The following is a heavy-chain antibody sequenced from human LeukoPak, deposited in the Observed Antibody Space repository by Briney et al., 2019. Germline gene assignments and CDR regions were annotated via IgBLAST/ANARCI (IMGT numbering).Heavy chain of an antibody. V-gene: IGHV3-73*01. CDR2: IRIKTNSYAT. Sequence: GGSLKLSCAASGFTFSGSDMHWVRQASGKGLEWVGRIRIKTNSYATEYAASVKGRFTISRDDSKNTAYLQMNSLKTEDTAVYYCTTLDFDYWGQGTLVTVSS. J-gene: IGHJ4*02. CDR3: TTLDFDY. CDR1: GFTFSGSD.